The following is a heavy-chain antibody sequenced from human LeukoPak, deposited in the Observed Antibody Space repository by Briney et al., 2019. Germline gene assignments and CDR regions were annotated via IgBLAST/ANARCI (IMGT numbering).Heavy chain of an antibody. J-gene: IGHJ4*02. V-gene: IGHV5-51*01. CDR3: ARLGYDSSGYRPFDY. CDR1: GNPLNSGW. CDR2: IYPDDSDT. D-gene: IGHD3-22*01. Sequence: GESLEISCKVSGNPLNSGWIAWVRPGPGEGLEWVGIIYPDDSDTRYSPSFEGQVTISVNRSILSAYLQWSSVKASDTAMYYCARLGYDSSGYRPFDYWGQGTLVTVSS.